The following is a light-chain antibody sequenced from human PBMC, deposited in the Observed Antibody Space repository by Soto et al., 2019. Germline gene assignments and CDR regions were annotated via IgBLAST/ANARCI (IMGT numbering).Light chain of an antibody. Sequence: QSALTQPPSASGSLGQSVTISCTGTSSDVGGYNYVSWYQQHPGKAPKLMISGVSERPSGVPVRFSGSKSGNTASLTVSGLQAEDEADYYCSSYADSDNWVFGGGTKLTVL. V-gene: IGLV2-8*01. CDR1: SSDVGGYNY. CDR2: GVS. J-gene: IGLJ2*01. CDR3: SSYADSDNWV.